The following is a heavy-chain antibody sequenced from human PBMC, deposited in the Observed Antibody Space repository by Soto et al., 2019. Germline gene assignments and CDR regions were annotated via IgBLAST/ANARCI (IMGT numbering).Heavy chain of an antibody. CDR2: ISYDGSNK. CDR1: GFTFSSFG. CDR3: AKEKYGQQWLDYYGMDV. D-gene: IGHD6-19*01. V-gene: IGHV3-30*18. J-gene: IGHJ6*02. Sequence: GGPLTLFCAASGFTFSSFGMHWVRKAPGKGLEWVAVISYDGSNKYYADSVKGRFTISRDNSKNTLYLQMNSLRAEDTAVYYCAKEKYGQQWLDYYGMDVWGQGTTVTVSS.